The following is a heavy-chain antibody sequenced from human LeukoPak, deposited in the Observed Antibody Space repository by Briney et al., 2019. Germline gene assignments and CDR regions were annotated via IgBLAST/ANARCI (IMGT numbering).Heavy chain of an antibody. D-gene: IGHD3-22*01. CDR1: GYTFTGYY. V-gene: IGHV1-2*02. CDR2: INPNSGGT. Sequence: ASVKVSCKASGYTFTGYYMHWVRQAPGQGFEWMGWINPNSGGTNYAQKFQGRVTMTRDTSISTAYMELSRLRSDDTAVYYCARDPDDSSGMGADWGQGTLVTVSS. J-gene: IGHJ4*02. CDR3: ARDPDDSSGMGAD.